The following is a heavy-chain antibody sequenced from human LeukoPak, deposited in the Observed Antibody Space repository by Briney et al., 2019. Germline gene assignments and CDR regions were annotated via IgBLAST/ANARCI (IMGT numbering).Heavy chain of an antibody. CDR3: ARDFYDSSGYRQD. V-gene: IGHV4-34*01. CDR2: INHSGST. J-gene: IGHJ4*02. D-gene: IGHD3-22*01. Sequence: PSETLSLTCAVYGESFSGYYWSWIRQPPGKGLEWIGEINHSGSTNYNPSLKSRVTISVDTSKNQFSLKLSSVTAADAAVYYCARDFYDSSGYRQDWGQGTLVTVSS. CDR1: GESFSGYY.